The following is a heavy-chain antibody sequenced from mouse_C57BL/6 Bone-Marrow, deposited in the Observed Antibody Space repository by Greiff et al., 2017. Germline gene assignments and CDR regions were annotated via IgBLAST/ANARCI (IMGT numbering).Heavy chain of an antibody. CDR3: TGHEFAY. CDR2: IRLKSDNYAT. CDR1: GFTFSNYW. V-gene: IGHV6-3*01. J-gene: IGHJ3*01. Sequence: VQLKESGGGLVQPGGSMKLSCVASGFTFSNYWMNWVRQSPEKGLEWVAQIRLKSDNYATHYAESVKGRFTISRDDSKSSVYLQMNNLRAEDTGIYYCTGHEFAYWGQGTLVTVSA.